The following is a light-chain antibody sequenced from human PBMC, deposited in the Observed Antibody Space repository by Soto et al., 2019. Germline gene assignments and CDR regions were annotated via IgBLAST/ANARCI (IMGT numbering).Light chain of an antibody. J-gene: IGKJ5*01. V-gene: IGKV2-30*01. CDR3: QHYHGWPIT. CDR2: GAS. CDR1: QSLVYSDGNTY. Sequence: DVVLTQSPLSLPATLVEPASSFSRTSQSLVYSDGNTYLNWFQQRPGQAPRLLIYGASSRATGIPDRFSGGGSETDFTLTISSLQSEDFAVYYCQHYHGWPITFGQGTRLEIK.